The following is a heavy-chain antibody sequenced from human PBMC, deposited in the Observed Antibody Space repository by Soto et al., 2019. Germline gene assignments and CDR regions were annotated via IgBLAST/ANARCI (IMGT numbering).Heavy chain of an antibody. D-gene: IGHD2-21*01. J-gene: IGHJ4*02. CDR1: GGSISSGGYY. V-gene: IGHV4-31*03. Sequence: SETLSLTCTVSGGSISSGGYYWSWVRQLPGKGLEWIGHIYSSGITHYNPSLKSRVTVSVDTSKNQFSLNMNSLTAADTAVYYCAGDHGTRIDSVWGQGTPVTVSS. CDR2: IYSSGIT. CDR3: AGDHGTRIDSV.